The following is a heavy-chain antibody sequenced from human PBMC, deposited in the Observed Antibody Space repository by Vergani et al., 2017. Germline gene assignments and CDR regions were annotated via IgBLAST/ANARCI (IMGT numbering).Heavy chain of an antibody. CDR3: ARTGLRYFDWLLLVDAFDI. J-gene: IGHJ3*02. CDR1: GYTFTSYY. V-gene: IGHV1-46*01. Sequence: QVQLVQSGAEVKKPGASVKVSCKASGYTFTSYYMHWVRQAPGQGLEWMGIINPSGGSTSYAQKFQGRVTMTRDTSTSTVYMELSSLRSEDTAVYYCARTGLRYFDWLLLVDAFDIWGQGTMVTVSS. D-gene: IGHD3-9*01. CDR2: INPSGGST.